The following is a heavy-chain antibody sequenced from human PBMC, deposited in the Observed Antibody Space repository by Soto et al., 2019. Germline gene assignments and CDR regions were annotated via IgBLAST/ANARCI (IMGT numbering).Heavy chain of an antibody. Sequence: EVQLVQSGAEVKKPGESLKISCKGSGYSFTSYWIGWVRQMPGKGLEWMGIIYPGDSDTRYSPSFQGQVTISADKSISTAYLQWSSLKASDTAMYYCARPKVVAGTVNAFDIWGQGTMVTVSS. V-gene: IGHV5-51*01. CDR3: ARPKVVAGTVNAFDI. CDR2: IYPGDSDT. D-gene: IGHD6-19*01. CDR1: GYSFTSYW. J-gene: IGHJ3*02.